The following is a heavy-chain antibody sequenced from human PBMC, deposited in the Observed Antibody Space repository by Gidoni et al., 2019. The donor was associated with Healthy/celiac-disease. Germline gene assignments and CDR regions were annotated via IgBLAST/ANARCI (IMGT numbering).Heavy chain of an antibody. CDR3: ARHVGSGIRFREVFIPSGRVDP. Sequence: QLQLQESGPGLVRPSETLSLTCTVSGGSINNYHYYWGWIRQPPGKRLEWIGTIYYSGSTYYNPSLKSRVTISVDTSKNQFSQLSSVTAADTAFYYCARHVGSGIRFREVFIPSGRVDPWGQGTLVTVSS. D-gene: IGHD3-10*01. CDR1: GGSINNYHYY. J-gene: IGHJ5*02. CDR2: IYYSGST. V-gene: IGHV4-39*01.